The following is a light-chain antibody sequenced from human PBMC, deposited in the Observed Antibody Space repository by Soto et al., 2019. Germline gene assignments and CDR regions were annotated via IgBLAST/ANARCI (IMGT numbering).Light chain of an antibody. CDR1: SSDVGGYNY. V-gene: IGLV2-14*01. J-gene: IGLJ1*01. CDR3: SSYTGGNPSYV. CDR2: EVS. Sequence: QSALTQPASVSGSPGQSITISCTGTSSDVGGYNYVSWYQQHPGKAPKPMIYEVSNRPSGVSNRFSGSKSGNTASLTISGLQAEDEADYYCSSYTGGNPSYVFGTGTKLTVL.